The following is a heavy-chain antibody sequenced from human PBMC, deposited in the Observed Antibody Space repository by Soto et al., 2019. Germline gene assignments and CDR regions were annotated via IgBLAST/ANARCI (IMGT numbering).Heavy chain of an antibody. V-gene: IGHV1-69*02. CDR1: GGTFSAYP. Sequence: QVQLVQSGAEVKKPGSSVKVSCKTSGGTFSAYPFNWVRQAPGQGLEWMGRIIPILDITDYSQNFQGRVTITADKAXXTAYMDLTSLRSEGTAMYFCAKGADSSGSESAFDLWGQGTLITVSS. CDR2: IIPILDIT. J-gene: IGHJ3*01. D-gene: IGHD3-22*01. CDR3: AKGADSSGSESAFDL.